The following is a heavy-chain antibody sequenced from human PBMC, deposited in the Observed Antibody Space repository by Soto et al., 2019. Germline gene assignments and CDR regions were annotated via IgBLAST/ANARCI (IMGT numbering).Heavy chain of an antibody. Sequence: QVQLQESGPGLVKPSETLSLTCIVSGGSISNYYWSWIRQPPGKGLEWIGYIYYSGSTNYNPSLTSRVPISVDTSKNPFSLNLSSVTAADPAVYYCASHRYRYGVYYFDYWGQGTLVTVSS. V-gene: IGHV4-59*08. J-gene: IGHJ4*02. CDR1: GGSISNYY. D-gene: IGHD5-18*01. CDR3: ASHRYRYGVYYFDY. CDR2: IYYSGST.